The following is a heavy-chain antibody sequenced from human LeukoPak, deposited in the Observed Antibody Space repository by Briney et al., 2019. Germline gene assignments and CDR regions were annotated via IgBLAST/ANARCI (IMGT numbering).Heavy chain of an antibody. J-gene: IGHJ6*02. CDR1: GYTFTSYD. CDR3: ARRRVTGDHYYYYYGMDV. D-gene: IGHD7-27*01. CDR2: MNPNSGNT. Sequence: ASVKVSCKASGYTFTSYDINWVRQATGQGLEWMGWMNPNSGNTAYAQKFQGRVTMTRNTSISTAYMELSSMRSEDTAVYYCARRRVTGDHYYYYYGMDVWGQGTTVTVSS. V-gene: IGHV1-8*01.